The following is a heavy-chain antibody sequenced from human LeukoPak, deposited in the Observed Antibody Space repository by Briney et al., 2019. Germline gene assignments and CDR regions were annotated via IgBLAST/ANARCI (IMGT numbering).Heavy chain of an antibody. J-gene: IGHJ4*02. CDR3: AKDDHYYDSTGLFDY. D-gene: IGHD3-22*01. V-gene: IGHV3-9*01. Sequence: PGRSLRLSCAASGFTFDDYAMHWVRQAPGKGLEWVSGISWNSGSIGYADSVKGRFTISRDNAKNSLYLQMNSLRAEDTALYYCAKDDHYYDSTGLFDYWGQGTLVTVSS. CDR1: GFTFDDYA. CDR2: ISWNSGSI.